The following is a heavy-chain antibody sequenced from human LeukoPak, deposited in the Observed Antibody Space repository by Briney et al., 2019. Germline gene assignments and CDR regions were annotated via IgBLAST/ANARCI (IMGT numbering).Heavy chain of an antibody. CDR1: GGSINNYY. CDR3: ARDGEAADY. V-gene: IGHV4-59*01. CDR2: IYYSGST. J-gene: IGHJ4*02. D-gene: IGHD6-13*01. Sequence: SETLSLTCSVSGGSINNYYWSWIRQPPGKGLEWIGYIYYSGSTNYNPSLKSRVTISVDTSKNQFSLKLSSVTAADTAVYYCARDGEAADYWGQGTLVTVSS.